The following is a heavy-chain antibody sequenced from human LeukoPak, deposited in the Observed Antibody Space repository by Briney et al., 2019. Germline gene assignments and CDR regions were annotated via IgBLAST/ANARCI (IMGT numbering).Heavy chain of an antibody. J-gene: IGHJ4*02. D-gene: IGHD5-18*01. CDR2: ISSSSSYI. V-gene: IGHV3-21*01. CDR1: GFTFSSYS. Sequence: PGGSLRLSCAASGFTFSSYSMNWVRQAPGKGLEWVSSISSSSSYIYYADSVKGRFTISRDNAKSSLYLQMNSLRAEDTAVYYCARDSPNGYSYGLLYYFDYWGQGTLVTVSS. CDR3: ARDSPNGYSYGLLYYFDY.